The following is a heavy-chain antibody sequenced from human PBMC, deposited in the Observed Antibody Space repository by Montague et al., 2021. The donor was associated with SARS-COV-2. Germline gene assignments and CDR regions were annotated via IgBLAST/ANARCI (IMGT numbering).Heavy chain of an antibody. J-gene: IGHJ6*04. CDR1: GDSITSKTHY. V-gene: IGHV4-61*02. Sequence: TLSLTCTVSGDSITSKTHYWDWVRQPAGKGLEWIGRLLTSGGTNYNPSLKSRLTISRDTSKNEFYLKLSSVTAADTAVYYCARDSPHFDFWRGHYGDTYSTDIWGKGTTVTVSA. D-gene: IGHD3-3*01. CDR2: LLTSGGT. CDR3: ARDSPHFDFWRGHYGDTYSTDI.